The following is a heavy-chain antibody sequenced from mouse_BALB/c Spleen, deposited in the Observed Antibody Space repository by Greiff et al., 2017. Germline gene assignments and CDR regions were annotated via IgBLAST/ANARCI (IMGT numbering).Heavy chain of an antibody. CDR2: IYPGDGDT. CDR1: GYTFTSYW. CDR3: AREGIYYGYDDAMDY. V-gene: IGHV1-87*01. J-gene: IGHJ4*01. D-gene: IGHD2-2*01. Sequence: QVQLQQSGAELARPGASVKLSCKASGYTFTSYWMQWVKQRPGQGLEWIGAIYPGDGDTRYTQKFKGKATLTADKSSSTAYMQLSSLASEDSAVYYCAREGIYYGYDDAMDYWGQGTSVTVSS.